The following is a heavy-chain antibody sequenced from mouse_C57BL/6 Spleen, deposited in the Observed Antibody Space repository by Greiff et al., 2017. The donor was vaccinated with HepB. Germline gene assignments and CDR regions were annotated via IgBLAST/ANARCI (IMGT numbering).Heavy chain of an antibody. CDR2: IDPENGDT. CDR1: GFNIKDDY. D-gene: IGHD4-1*01. Sequence: VQLQQSGAELVRPGASVKLSCTASGFNIKDDYMHWVKQRHEQGLEWIGWIDPENGDTEYASKFQGKATITADTSSNTAYLQLSSLTSEDTAVYYCTTLTGSAYWGQGTLVTVSA. J-gene: IGHJ3*01. CDR3: TTLTGSAY. V-gene: IGHV14-4*01.